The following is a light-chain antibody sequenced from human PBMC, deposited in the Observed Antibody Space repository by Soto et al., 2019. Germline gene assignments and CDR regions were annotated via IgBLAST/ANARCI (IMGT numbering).Light chain of an antibody. CDR1: SSDVGGYNY. Sequence: QSVLTQPASVSGSPGQSITISCTGTSSDVGGYNYVSWYQQHPGKAPKLMIYDVSYRPSGVSNRFSGSKSGNTASLTISGLQAEDDADYYCSSYTSSSTVVFGGGTQLTVL. J-gene: IGLJ2*01. V-gene: IGLV2-14*01. CDR2: DVS. CDR3: SSYTSSSTVV.